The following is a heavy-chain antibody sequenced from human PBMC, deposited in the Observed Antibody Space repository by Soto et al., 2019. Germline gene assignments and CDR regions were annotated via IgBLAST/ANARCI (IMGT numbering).Heavy chain of an antibody. CDR3: ARDYGYSYGLLTTVTTIFDY. Sequence: ASVKVSCKASGYTFTGYYMHWVRQAPGQGLEWMGWINPNSGGTNYAQKFQGWVTMTRDTSISTAYMELSRLRSDDTAVYYCARDYGYSYGLLTTVTTIFDYWGQGTLVTVSS. CDR1: GYTFTGYY. CDR2: INPNSGGT. J-gene: IGHJ4*02. V-gene: IGHV1-2*04. D-gene: IGHD4-17*01.